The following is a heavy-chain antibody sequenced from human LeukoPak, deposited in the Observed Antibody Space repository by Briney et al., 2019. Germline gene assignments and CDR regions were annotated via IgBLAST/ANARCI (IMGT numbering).Heavy chain of an antibody. CDR3: VRGLEFRGVNTPCY. Sequence: PGGSLRLSCAASGFTFSSYAMSWVRQAPGKGLEWVGRIKSKSDDGAIDYAAPVKGRFAISRDDSKNTLYLQMSSLKTEDTGVYYCVRGLEFRGVNTPCYWGQGTLVIVSS. CDR1: GFTFSSYA. J-gene: IGHJ4*02. CDR2: IKSKSDDGAI. D-gene: IGHD3-10*01. V-gene: IGHV3-15*05.